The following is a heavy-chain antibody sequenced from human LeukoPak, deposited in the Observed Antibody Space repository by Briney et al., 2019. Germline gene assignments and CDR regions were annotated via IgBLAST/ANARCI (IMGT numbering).Heavy chain of an antibody. CDR1: GGSISSYY. CDR3: ARVSAEHWYFDL. Sequence: PSETLSLTCTVSGGSISSYYWSWIRQPPGKGLEWIGYIYYSGSTNYNPSLKSRVTISVDTSKNQFSLKLSPVTAADTAVYYCARVSAEHWYFDLWGRGTLVTVSS. J-gene: IGHJ2*01. V-gene: IGHV4-59*01. CDR2: IYYSGST.